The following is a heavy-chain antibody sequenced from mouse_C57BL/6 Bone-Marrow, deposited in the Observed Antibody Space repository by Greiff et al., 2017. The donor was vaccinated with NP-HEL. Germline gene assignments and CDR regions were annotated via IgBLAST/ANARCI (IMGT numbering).Heavy chain of an antibody. CDR1: GFTFSSYA. V-gene: IGHV5-4*03. Sequence: EVKLQESGGGLVKPGGSLKLSCAASGFTFSSYAMSWVRQTPEKRLAWVATISHGGSYTYYPDNVKGRFTISRDNAKNNHYLQMSHLKSEDTAMYDCARGGGPFGDWGQGTTLTVAS. J-gene: IGHJ2*01. CDR3: ARGGGPFGD. CDR2: ISHGGSYT.